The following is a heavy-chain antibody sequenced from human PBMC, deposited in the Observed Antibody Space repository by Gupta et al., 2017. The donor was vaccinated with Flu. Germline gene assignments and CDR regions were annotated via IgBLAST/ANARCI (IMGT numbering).Heavy chain of an antibody. J-gene: IGHJ4*02. D-gene: IGHD3-10*01. CDR3: AKMGSYGSGAVTH. Sequence: EVQLLASARGFVEPGGSMRLSCAATGFNFHQYALSSVPHVPGKGLEWVSTISGSVNFLFFRDSVKGRFKMSRDNSKSSLFLQLDSLRVDDTATYYCAKMGSYGSGAVTHWGQGLLVTVSS. V-gene: IGHV3-23*01. CDR1: GFNFHQYA. CDR2: ISGSVNFL.